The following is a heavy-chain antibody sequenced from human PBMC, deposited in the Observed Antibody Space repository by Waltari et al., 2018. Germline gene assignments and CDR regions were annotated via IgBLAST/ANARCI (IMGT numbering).Heavy chain of an antibody. V-gene: IGHV3-64*01. CDR3: ARPGYSSGWYAYFDL. D-gene: IGHD6-19*01. Sequence: EVQLVESGGGLVQPGGSLRLSCAASGFTFSSYSMQCVRHAPGKGLEYVSAISSNGGSTYYANSVKGRFTISRDNSKNTLYLQMGSLRAEDMAVYYCARPGYSSGWYAYFDLWGRGTLVTVSS. J-gene: IGHJ2*01. CDR2: ISSNGGST. CDR1: GFTFSSYS.